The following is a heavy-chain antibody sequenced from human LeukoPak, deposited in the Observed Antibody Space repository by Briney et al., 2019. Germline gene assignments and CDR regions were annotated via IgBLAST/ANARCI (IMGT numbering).Heavy chain of an antibody. D-gene: IGHD3-16*02. CDR3: ARGAYDYIWGSYRSGGVFDY. J-gene: IGHJ4*02. CDR2: INHSGST. CDR1: GGSFSGYY. V-gene: IGHV4-34*01. Sequence: SETLSLICAVYGGSFSGYYWSWIRQPPGKGLEWIGEINHSGSTNYNPSLKSRVTISVDTSKNQFSLKLSSVTAADTAVYYCARGAYDYIWGSYRSGGVFDYWGQGTLVTVSS.